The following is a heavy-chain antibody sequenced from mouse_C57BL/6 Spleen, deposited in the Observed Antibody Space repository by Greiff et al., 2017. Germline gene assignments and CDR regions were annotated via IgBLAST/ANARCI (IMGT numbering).Heavy chain of an antibody. CDR3: TTLCITTVVATEDYAMDY. CDR2: IDPEDGDT. CDR1: GFNIKDYY. V-gene: IGHV14-1*01. D-gene: IGHD1-1*01. Sequence: VQLQQSGAELVRPGASVKLSCTASGFNIKDYYMHWVKQRPEQGLEWIGRIDPEDGDTEYAPKFQGKATMTADTSSNTAYLQLSSLTSEDTAVYYCTTLCITTVVATEDYAMDYWGQGTSVTVSS. J-gene: IGHJ4*01.